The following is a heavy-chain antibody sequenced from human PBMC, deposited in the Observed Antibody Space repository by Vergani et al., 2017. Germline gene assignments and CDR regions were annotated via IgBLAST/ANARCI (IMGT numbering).Heavy chain of an antibody. CDR1: VGTFSSYA. J-gene: IGHJ4*02. D-gene: IGHD5-18*01. Sequence: QVLLVQSGAEVKKPGSSVKVSCKASVGTFSSYAISWVRQAPGQGLEWMGRIIPIFGTANYAQKFQGRVTITADESTSTAYMELSSLRSEDTAVYYCASRDPNRGYSYGFDYWGQGTLVTVSS. CDR2: IIPIFGTA. CDR3: ASRDPNRGYSYGFDY. V-gene: IGHV1-69*18.